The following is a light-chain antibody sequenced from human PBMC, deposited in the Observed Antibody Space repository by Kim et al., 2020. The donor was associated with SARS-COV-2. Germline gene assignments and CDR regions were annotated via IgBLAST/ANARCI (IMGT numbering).Light chain of an antibody. Sequence: DIQMTQSPSTLSASVGDRVTITCRASQSISSSLAWYQHKVGKAPKLLIFKTSTLESGVPSRFSGSGSGTEFTLTISSLQPDDFASYYCQQYATFSQTFGQGTKLE. CDR1: QSISSS. V-gene: IGKV1-5*03. CDR2: KTS. CDR3: QQYATFSQT. J-gene: IGKJ1*01.